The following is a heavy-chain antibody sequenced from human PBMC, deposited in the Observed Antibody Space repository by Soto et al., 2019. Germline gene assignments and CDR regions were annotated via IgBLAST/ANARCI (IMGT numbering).Heavy chain of an antibody. CDR3: AKGDRIAAAGHFDY. J-gene: IGHJ4*02. Sequence: QVQLVESGGGVVQPGRSLRLSCGASGFTFSSYGMHWVRQAPGKGLEWVSVISHDGSNKYYADSVKGRFTISRDNSKNTLYLQMNSLRAEDTAVYYCAKGDRIAAAGHFDYWGQGTLVTVSS. D-gene: IGHD6-13*01. CDR1: GFTFSSYG. V-gene: IGHV3-30*18. CDR2: ISHDGSNK.